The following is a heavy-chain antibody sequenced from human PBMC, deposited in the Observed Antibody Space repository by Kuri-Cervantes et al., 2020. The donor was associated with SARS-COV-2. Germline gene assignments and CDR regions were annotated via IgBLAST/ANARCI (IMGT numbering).Heavy chain of an antibody. D-gene: IGHD5-24*01. CDR3: ARDLGDGYNFAGDAFDI. CDR1: ETTFPNYD. J-gene: IGHJ3*02. CDR2: INPNSGVT. V-gene: IGHV1-8*01. Sequence: ASVKVSCKAPETTFPNYDINWVRQAPGQGLEWMGWINPNSGVTGYAQKFQGRVTMTRDTSTSTVYMELSSLRSEDTAVYYCARDLGDGYNFAGDAFDIWGQGTMVTVSS.